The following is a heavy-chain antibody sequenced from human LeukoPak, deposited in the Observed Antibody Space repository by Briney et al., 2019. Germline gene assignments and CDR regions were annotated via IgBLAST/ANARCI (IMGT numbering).Heavy chain of an antibody. D-gene: IGHD2-2*01. Sequence: PGGSLRLSCAASGFTFSTYGMNWVRQAPGKGLEWVSYISSSSSTIYYADSVKGRFAISRDNSKNTLYLQMNSLRVEDTAVYYCVKDPDPRYCSSTSCPPIWGQGTMVTVSS. CDR1: GFTFSTYG. CDR3: VKDPDPRYCSSTSCPPI. J-gene: IGHJ3*02. V-gene: IGHV3-48*01. CDR2: ISSSSSTI.